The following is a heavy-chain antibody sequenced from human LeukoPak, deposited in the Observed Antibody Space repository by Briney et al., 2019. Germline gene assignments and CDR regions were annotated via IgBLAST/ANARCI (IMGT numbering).Heavy chain of an antibody. CDR2: INPSGDST. V-gene: IGHV1-46*01. J-gene: IGHJ4*02. D-gene: IGHD2-21*01. Sequence: ASVKVSCNASGYTITGYDMHCGGQAPGQGLEWMGIINPSGDSTSYAQKFQGRVTMTRDTSTSTVYMELSSLRSEDTAVYYCASVLYCDAYVYAGRYLLGYWGQGTLVTVSS. CDR3: ASVLYCDAYVYAGRYLLGY. CDR1: GYTITGYD.